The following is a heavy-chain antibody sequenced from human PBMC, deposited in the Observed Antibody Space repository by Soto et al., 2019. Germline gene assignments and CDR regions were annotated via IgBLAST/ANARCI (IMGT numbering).Heavy chain of an antibody. Sequence: SETLSLTCTVSGGSISSYYWSWIRQPPGKGLEWIGYIYYSGNTNYNPSLKSRVTISVDTSKNQFSLKLSSVTAADTAVYYCARDYSGIDPWGQGTLVTVSS. V-gene: IGHV4-59*01. CDR1: GGSISSYY. CDR3: ARDYSGIDP. J-gene: IGHJ5*02. CDR2: IYYSGNT. D-gene: IGHD2-21*01.